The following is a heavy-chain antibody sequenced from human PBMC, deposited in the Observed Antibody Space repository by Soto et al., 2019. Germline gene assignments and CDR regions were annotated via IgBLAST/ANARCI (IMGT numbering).Heavy chain of an antibody. J-gene: IGHJ4*02. Sequence: PGGSLRLSCAASGFTFSHAWMSWVRQAPGKGLEWISSVAAITYSTYYADSVRGRFTISRDNSKNTLYLQMNSLRAEDTAVYYFAKGGGRIVPRHFDTWGQGILVTVS. V-gene: IGHV3-23*01. CDR3: AKGGGRIVPRHFDT. CDR1: GFTFSHAW. CDR2: VAAITYST. D-gene: IGHD1-26*01.